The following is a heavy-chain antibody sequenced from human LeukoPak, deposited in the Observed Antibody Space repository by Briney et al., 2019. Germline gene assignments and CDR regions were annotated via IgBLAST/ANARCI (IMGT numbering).Heavy chain of an antibody. CDR1: GFTFRSYG. D-gene: IGHD3-16*01. J-gene: IGHJ4*02. V-gene: IGHV3-33*01. CDR2: IWYDGSNK. Sequence: GRSLRLSCATSGFTFRSYGMHGVRQPPGKGLEWVAVIWYDGSNKYYADSVKGRFTISRDNSKNTLYLQMNSLRAEDTAVYYCARFHGYFDYWGQGTLVTVSS. CDR3: ARFHGYFDY.